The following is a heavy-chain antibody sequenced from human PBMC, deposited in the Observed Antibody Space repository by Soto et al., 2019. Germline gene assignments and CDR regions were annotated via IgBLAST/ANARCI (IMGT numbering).Heavy chain of an antibody. CDR1: GGSISSGGYY. Sequence: SETLSLTCTVSGGSISSGGYYWSWIRQHPGKGLEWVGYSYYTGSSYYNPSLKSRVTISVDASKDQLSLRLAPVTAADTAVYYCARYLRGYCRYDYLDYWGQGIPVTVSS. V-gene: IGHV4-31*03. CDR3: ARYLRGYCRYDYLDY. CDR2: SYYTGSS. J-gene: IGHJ4*02. D-gene: IGHD5-12*01.